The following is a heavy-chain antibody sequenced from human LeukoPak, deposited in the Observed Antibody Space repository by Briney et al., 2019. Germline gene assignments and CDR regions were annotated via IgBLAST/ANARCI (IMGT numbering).Heavy chain of an antibody. D-gene: IGHD6-19*01. CDR2: IYYSGST. Sequence: SETLSLTCTVSGGSISSYYWSWIRQPPGKGLKWIGYIYYSGSTNYNPSLKSRVTISVDTSKNQFSLKLSSVTAADTAVYYCARGQWPLYYFDYWGQGTLVTVSS. J-gene: IGHJ4*02. V-gene: IGHV4-59*01. CDR1: GGSISSYY. CDR3: ARGQWPLYYFDY.